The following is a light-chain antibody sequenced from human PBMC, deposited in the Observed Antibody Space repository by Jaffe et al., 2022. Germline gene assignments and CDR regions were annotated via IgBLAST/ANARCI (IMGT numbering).Light chain of an antibody. CDR1: SSDVGGYNY. V-gene: IGLV2-14*03. CDR2: DVI. CDR3: SSYTTSGTLVV. J-gene: IGLJ2*01. Sequence: QSALTQPASVSGSPRQSITISCTGTSSDVGGYNYVSWYQQHPGKAPKLMIYDVINRPSGVSDRFSGSKSGNTASLTISGLQAEDEADYYCSSYTTSGTLVVFGGGTKLTVL.